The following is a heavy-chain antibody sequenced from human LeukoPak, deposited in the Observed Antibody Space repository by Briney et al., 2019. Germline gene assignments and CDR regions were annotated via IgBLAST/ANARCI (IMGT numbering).Heavy chain of an antibody. CDR3: ASGYSYGPKFDF. Sequence: ASVKVSCKASGYTFTCYYMHWVRQAPGQGLEWMGWINPNSGGTNYAQKFQGRVTMTRDTSITTAYLELSTLRSDDTAVYYCASGYSYGPKFDFWGQGTLVTVSS. CDR2: INPNSGGT. J-gene: IGHJ4*02. D-gene: IGHD5-18*01. CDR1: GYTFTCYY. V-gene: IGHV1-2*02.